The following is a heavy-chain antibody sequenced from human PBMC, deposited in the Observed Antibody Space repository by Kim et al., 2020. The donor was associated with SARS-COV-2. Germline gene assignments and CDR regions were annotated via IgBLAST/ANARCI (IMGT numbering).Heavy chain of an antibody. V-gene: IGHV4-59*13. CDR3: ARSPNYYDILTGADAFDI. CDR1: GGSISSYY. CDR2: IYYSGST. Sequence: SETLSLTCTVSGGSISSYYWSWIRQPPGKGLEWIGYIYYSGSTNYNPSLKSRVTISVDTSKNQFSLKLSSVTAADTAVYYCARSPNYYDILTGADAFDIWGQGTMVTVSS. D-gene: IGHD3-9*01. J-gene: IGHJ3*02.